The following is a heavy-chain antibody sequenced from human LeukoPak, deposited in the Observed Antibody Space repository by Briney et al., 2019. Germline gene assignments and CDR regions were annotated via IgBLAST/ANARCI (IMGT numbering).Heavy chain of an antibody. CDR3: ARTPLYGGSFDY. CDR1: GLTFSSYS. CDR2: ISSSSSYI. J-gene: IGHJ4*02. D-gene: IGHD4/OR15-4a*01. V-gene: IGHV3-21*01. Sequence: GGSLRLSCAASGLTFSSYSMNWVRQAPGKGLEWVSSISSSSSYIYYADSVKGRFTISRDNAKNSLYLQMNSLRAEDTAVYYCARTPLYGGSFDYWGQGTLVTVSS.